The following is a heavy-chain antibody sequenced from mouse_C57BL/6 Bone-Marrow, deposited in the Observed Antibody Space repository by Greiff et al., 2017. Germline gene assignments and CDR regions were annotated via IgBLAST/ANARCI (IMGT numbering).Heavy chain of an antibody. CDR1: GYTFTSYG. CDR2: IYPRSGNT. D-gene: IGHD1-1*01. V-gene: IGHV1-81*01. J-gene: IGHJ3*01. Sequence: VQLQESGAELARPGASVKLSCKASGYTFTSYGISWVKQRTGQGLEWIGEIYPRSGNTYYNEKFKGKATLTADKSSSTAYMELRSLTSEDSAVXFCAREDYGSPFAYWGQGTLVTVSA. CDR3: AREDYGSPFAY.